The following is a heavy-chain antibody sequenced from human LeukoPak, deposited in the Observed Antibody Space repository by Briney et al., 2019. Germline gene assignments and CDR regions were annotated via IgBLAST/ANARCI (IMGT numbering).Heavy chain of an antibody. D-gene: IGHD3-3*01. Sequence: PGGSLRLSCAASGFTFSSYSMNWVRQAPGKGLEWVSSISSSSSYIYYADSVKGRFTISRDNAKNSLYLQMNSLRAEDTAVYYCARDIYDFWSRFRYYYYYMDVWGKGTTVTVSS. CDR1: GFTFSSYS. J-gene: IGHJ6*03. CDR2: ISSSSSYI. V-gene: IGHV3-21*01. CDR3: ARDIYDFWSRFRYYYYYMDV.